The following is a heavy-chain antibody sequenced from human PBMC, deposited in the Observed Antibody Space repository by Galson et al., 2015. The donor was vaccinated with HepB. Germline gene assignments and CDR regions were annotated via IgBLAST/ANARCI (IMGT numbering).Heavy chain of an antibody. CDR3: ARSREYYYDSSGYYQYDAFDI. CDR1: GYSFTSYW. J-gene: IGHJ3*02. V-gene: IGHV5-51*03. CDR2: IYPGDSDT. Sequence: QSGAEVTKPGESLKISCKGSGYSFTSYWIGWVRQMPGKGLEWMGIIYPGDSDTRYSPSFQGQVTISADKSISTAYLQWSSLKASDTAMYYCARSREYYYDSSGYYQYDAFDIWGQGTMVTVSS. D-gene: IGHD3-22*01.